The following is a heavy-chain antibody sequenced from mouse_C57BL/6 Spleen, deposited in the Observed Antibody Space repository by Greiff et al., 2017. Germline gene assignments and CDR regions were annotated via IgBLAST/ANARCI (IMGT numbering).Heavy chain of an antibody. CDR1: GYSITSGYY. J-gene: IGHJ1*03. CDR3: ARERDLPYWYFDV. V-gene: IGHV3-6*01. D-gene: IGHD2-1*01. CDR2: ISYDGSN. Sequence: EVKLMESGPGLVKPSQSLSLTCSVTGYSITSGYYWNWIRQFPGNKLEWMGYISYDGSNNYNPSLKNRISITRDTSKNQFFLKLNSVTTEDTATYYCARERDLPYWYFDVWGTGTTVTVSS.